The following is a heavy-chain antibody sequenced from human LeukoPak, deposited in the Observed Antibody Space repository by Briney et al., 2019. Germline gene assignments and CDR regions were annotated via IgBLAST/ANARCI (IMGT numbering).Heavy chain of an antibody. D-gene: IGHD6-19*01. CDR3: ARGSPQWRGQEVGTPFDY. J-gene: IGHJ4*02. V-gene: IGHV4-34*01. Sequence: PSETLSLTCAVYGGSFSGYYWSWIRQHPGKGLEWIGYIYHSGSTYYNPSLKGRVTISVDRSKNQFSLKLSSVTAADTAVYYCARGSPQWRGQEVGTPFDYWGQGTLVTVSS. CDR2: IYHSGST. CDR1: GGSFSGYY.